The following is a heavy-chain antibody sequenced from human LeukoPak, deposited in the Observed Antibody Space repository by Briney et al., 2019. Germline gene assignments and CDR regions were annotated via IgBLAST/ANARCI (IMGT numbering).Heavy chain of an antibody. V-gene: IGHV1-46*01. D-gene: IGHD3-9*01. Sequence: ASVKVSCKASGYTFTSYYMHWVRQAPGQGLEWMGIINPSGGSTSYAQKFQGRVTMTRDTSTSTVYMELSSLRSEDTAVYHCARASLSGVLRYFDWLTEYNWFDPWGQGTLVTVSS. CDR3: ARASLSGVLRYFDWLTEYNWFDP. CDR1: GYTFTSYY. J-gene: IGHJ5*02. CDR2: INPSGGST.